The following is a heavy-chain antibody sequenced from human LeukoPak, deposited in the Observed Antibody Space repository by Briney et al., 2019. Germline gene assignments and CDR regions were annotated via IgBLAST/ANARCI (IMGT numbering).Heavy chain of an antibody. J-gene: IGHJ4*02. CDR3: AKVVISSGWYSLDY. Sequence: PGGSLRLSCAASGFLFSNYVMHWVRQAPGKGLEWVAVISYDGSNKYYADSVRGRSTISRDNSKNTLYLQMNSLRPEDTAVYYCAKVVISSGWYSLDYWGQGTLVTVSS. CDR1: GFLFSNYV. V-gene: IGHV3-30*18. D-gene: IGHD6-19*01. CDR2: ISYDGSNK.